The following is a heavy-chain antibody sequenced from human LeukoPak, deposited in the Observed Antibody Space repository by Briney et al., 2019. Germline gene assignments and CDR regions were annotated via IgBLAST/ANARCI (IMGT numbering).Heavy chain of an antibody. D-gene: IGHD4-17*01. Sequence: ASVKVSCKASGHTFTSYGISWVRQAPGQGLEWMGWISAFNGNTNYAQKLQGRVTMTTDTSTSTAYMELRSLRSDDTAVYYCARPQDYTVTKEYYFDYWGQGTLVTVSS. CDR3: ARPQDYTVTKEYYFDY. J-gene: IGHJ4*02. CDR1: GHTFTSYG. CDR2: ISAFNGNT. V-gene: IGHV1-18*04.